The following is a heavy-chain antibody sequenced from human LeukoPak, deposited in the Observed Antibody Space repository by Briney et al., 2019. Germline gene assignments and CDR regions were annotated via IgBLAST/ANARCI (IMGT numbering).Heavy chain of an antibody. J-gene: IGHJ6*03. V-gene: IGHV4-39*07. Sequence: PSETLSLTCTVSGGSISSSSYYWGWIRQPPGKGLEWIGSIYYSGSTYYNPSLKSRVTISVDTSKNQFSLKLSSVTAADTAVYYCARVLNYYYYYMDVWGKGTTATVSS. CDR1: GGSISSSSYY. CDR3: ARVLNYYYYYMDV. CDR2: IYYSGST.